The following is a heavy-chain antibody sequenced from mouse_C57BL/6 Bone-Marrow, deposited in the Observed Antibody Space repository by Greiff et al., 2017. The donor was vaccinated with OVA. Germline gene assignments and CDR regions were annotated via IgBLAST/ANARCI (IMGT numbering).Heavy chain of an antibody. D-gene: IGHD4-1*01. CDR3: TRSNWDWYFDV. CDR1: GYTFTDYE. J-gene: IGHJ1*03. Sequence: QVQLQQSGAELVRPGASVTLSCKASGYTFTDYEMHWVKQTPVHGLEWIGAIDPETGGTAYNQKFKGKAILTADKSSSTAYMELRSLTSEDSAVYYCTRSNWDWYFDVWGTGTTGTVSS. CDR2: IDPETGGT. V-gene: IGHV1-15*01.